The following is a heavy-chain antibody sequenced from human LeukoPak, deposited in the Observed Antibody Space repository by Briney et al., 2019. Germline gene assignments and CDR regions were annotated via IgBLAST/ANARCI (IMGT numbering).Heavy chain of an antibody. D-gene: IGHD6-13*01. CDR1: GFTFSSYG. CDR2: ISYDGSNK. J-gene: IGHJ6*04. CDR3: AKDLYSSSLQDYYYYYGMDV. Sequence: PGRSLRLSCAASGFTFSSYGMHWVRQAPGKGLEWVAVISYDGSNKYYADSVKGRFTISRDNSKNTLYLQMNSLRAEDTAVYYCAKDLYSSSLQDYYYYYGMDVWGKGTTVTVSS. V-gene: IGHV3-30*18.